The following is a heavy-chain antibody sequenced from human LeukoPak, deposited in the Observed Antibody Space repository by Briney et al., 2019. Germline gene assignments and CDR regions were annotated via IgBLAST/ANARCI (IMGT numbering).Heavy chain of an antibody. CDR2: TYFTGNT. CDR3: ARQNREMATIQIEY. V-gene: IGHV4-39*01. J-gene: IGHJ4*02. Sequence: SETLSLTCTVSVGSVSTSLHYWGWICQPPGQGLEWIGTTYFTGNTYYNPSLQSRVNISIDTSKNQFFLRLGSVTAADTAVYYCARQNREMATIQIEYWGQGTLVTVSS. D-gene: IGHD5-24*01. CDR1: VGSVSTSLHY.